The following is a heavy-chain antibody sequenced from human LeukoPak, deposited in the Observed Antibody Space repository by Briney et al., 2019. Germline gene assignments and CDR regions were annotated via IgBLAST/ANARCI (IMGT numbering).Heavy chain of an antibody. Sequence: GGSLRLSCAAPGFTFSSYDMHWVRQATGKGVEWVSAIGTAGDTYYPGSVKGRFTISRENAKNSLYLQINSLRAEDTAVYYCERGVWAYSGSYYFDYWGQGTLVTVSS. J-gene: IGHJ4*02. CDR3: ERGVWAYSGSYYFDY. CDR1: GFTFSSYD. V-gene: IGHV3-13*01. D-gene: IGHD1-26*01. CDR2: IGTAGDT.